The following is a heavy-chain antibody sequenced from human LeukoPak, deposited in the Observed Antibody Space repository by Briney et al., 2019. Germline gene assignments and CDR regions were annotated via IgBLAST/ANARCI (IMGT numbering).Heavy chain of an antibody. D-gene: IGHD1-26*01. CDR1: GYTSTNYG. J-gene: IGHJ5*02. CDR3: ARDWDAMNNCFDP. V-gene: IGHV1-18*01. CDR2: ISTNSDIR. Sequence: PAASVKVSCKASGYTSTNYGISWVRQAPGQGLEWMGWISTNSDIRTYAQTLQGRFTMTTDTATTTAYMELNNLTFDDTAVYYCARDWDAMNNCFDPWGQGTPVTVSS.